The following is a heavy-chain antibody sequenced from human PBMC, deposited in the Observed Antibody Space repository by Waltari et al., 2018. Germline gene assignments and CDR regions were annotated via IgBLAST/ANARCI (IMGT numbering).Heavy chain of an antibody. Sequence: EVQLVESGGGLVQPGGSLRLSCAASGFTFSSYEMNWVRQAPGKGLEWVSYISSSGSTIYYADSVKGRFTISRDNAKNSLYLQMNSLRAEDTAVYYCARGYYDSSGANYFDYWGQGTLVTVSS. CDR2: ISSSGSTI. CDR3: ARGYYDSSGANYFDY. CDR1: GFTFSSYE. V-gene: IGHV3-48*03. J-gene: IGHJ4*02. D-gene: IGHD3-22*01.